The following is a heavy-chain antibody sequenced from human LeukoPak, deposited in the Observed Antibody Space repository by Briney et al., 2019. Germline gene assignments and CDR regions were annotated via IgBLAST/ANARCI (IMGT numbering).Heavy chain of an antibody. J-gene: IGHJ4*02. CDR1: GFTFSSYS. CDR2: ISSSSSTI. V-gene: IGHV3-48*01. CDR3: ARDRDSSGWYRIDY. D-gene: IGHD6-19*01. Sequence: GGSLRLSCAASGFTFSSYSMSWVRQAPGKGLEWVSYISSSSSTIYYADSVKGRFTISRDNAKNSLYLQMNSLRAEDTAVYYCARDRDSSGWYRIDYWGQETLVTVSS.